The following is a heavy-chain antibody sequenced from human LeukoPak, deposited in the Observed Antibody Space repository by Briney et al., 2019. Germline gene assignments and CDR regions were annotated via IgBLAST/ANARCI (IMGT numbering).Heavy chain of an antibody. D-gene: IGHD3-10*01. CDR2: IYHSGST. V-gene: IGHV4-38-2*02. CDR1: GYSISSGYY. J-gene: IGHJ4*02. Sequence: SETLSLTCTVSGYSISSGYYWGWIRQPPGKGLEWIGSIYHSGSTYYNPSLKSRVTISVDTSKNQFSLKLSSVTAADTAVYYCASVGPYYYGSGSYSVIHDYWGQGTLVTVSS. CDR3: ASVGPYYYGSGSYSVIHDY.